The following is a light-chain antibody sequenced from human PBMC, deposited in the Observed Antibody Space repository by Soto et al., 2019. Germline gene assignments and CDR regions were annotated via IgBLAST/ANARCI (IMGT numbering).Light chain of an antibody. J-gene: IGKJ2*01. CDR2: GAS. CDR1: QSVSGN. CDR3: QQYNDWPPKQYT. V-gene: IGKV3-15*01. Sequence: EIVMTQSPATLSVSPGERATLSCRASQSVSGNLAWYQHKPGQAPRPLIYGASTRATGIPARFSASGSGTEFSLTISSLQSEDFAVYYCQQYNDWPPKQYTFGQGTKLEIK.